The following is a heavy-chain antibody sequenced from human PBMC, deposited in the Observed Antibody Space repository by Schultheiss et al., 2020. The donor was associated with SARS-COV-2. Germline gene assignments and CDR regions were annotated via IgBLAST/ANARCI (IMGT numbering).Heavy chain of an antibody. J-gene: IGHJ4*02. Sequence: GESLKISCAASGFTFSSYAMHWVRQAPGKGLEWVGRIKSKTDGGTTDYAAPVKGRFTISRDDSKNTLYLQMNSLKTEDTAVYYCTTEVVVAATFDYWGQGTLVTVSS. CDR2: IKSKTDGGTT. CDR1: GFTFSSYA. D-gene: IGHD2-15*01. CDR3: TTEVVVAATFDY. V-gene: IGHV3-15*01.